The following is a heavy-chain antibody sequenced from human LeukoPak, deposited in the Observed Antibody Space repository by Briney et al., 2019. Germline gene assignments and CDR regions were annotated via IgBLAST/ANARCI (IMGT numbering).Heavy chain of an antibody. CDR3: ARQTAMGRSGDY. V-gene: IGHV5-51*01. CDR1: GYSFTSYW. Sequence: GESLKISCKAPGYSFTSYWIGWVRQVPGKGPEWMGIIDPSDSETRYTPSFQGQVTISVDKSLTTAYLQWNSLKASDTAMYYCARQTAMGRSGDYWGQGTLVTVSS. J-gene: IGHJ4*02. CDR2: IDPSDSET. D-gene: IGHD5-18*01.